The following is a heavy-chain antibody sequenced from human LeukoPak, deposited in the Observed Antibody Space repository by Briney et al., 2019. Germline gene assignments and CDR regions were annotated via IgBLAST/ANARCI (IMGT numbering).Heavy chain of an antibody. CDR3: AKDALPLGYCSRTSCYTGGFDY. CDR1: GFTFSSYG. V-gene: IGHV3-30*02. Sequence: GASLRLSCAASGFTFSSYGMHWVRQAPGKGLEWVVFIRYDGSNKYYADSVKGRFTISRDNSKNTLYLQMNSLRAEDTAVYYCAKDALPLGYCSRTSCYTGGFDYWGQGTLVPVSS. CDR2: IRYDGSNK. J-gene: IGHJ4*02. D-gene: IGHD2-2*02.